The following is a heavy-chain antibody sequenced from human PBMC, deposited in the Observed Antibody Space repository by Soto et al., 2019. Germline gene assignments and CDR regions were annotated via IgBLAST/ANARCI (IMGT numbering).Heavy chain of an antibody. J-gene: IGHJ4*02. CDR2: MNPNSGNT. CDR1: GYSFTRYD. V-gene: IGHV1-8*01. Sequence: QVQLVQSGADVKKPGTSMKVSCKASGYSFTRYDINWVRQVPGQGLEWMGWMNPNSGNTGYAKKXXGXXTMTRNTSIATAYMELSNLRPDDTAVYYCARVEGFFPAFDYWGQGNLVTVSS. CDR3: ARVEGFFPAFDY.